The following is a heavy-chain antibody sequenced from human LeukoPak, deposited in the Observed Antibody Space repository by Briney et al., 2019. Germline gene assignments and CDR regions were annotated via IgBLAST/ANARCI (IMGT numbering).Heavy chain of an antibody. CDR1: GFTFSSYE. V-gene: IGHV3-21*01. CDR2: ISSSSSYI. Sequence: GGSLRLSCAASGFTFSSYEMNWVRQAPGKGLEWVSSISSSSSYIYYADSVKGRFTISRDNAKNSLYLQMNSLRAEDTAVYYCARGLGYCSGGSCYLYYFDYWGQGTLVTVSS. J-gene: IGHJ4*02. CDR3: ARGLGYCSGGSCYLYYFDY. D-gene: IGHD2-15*01.